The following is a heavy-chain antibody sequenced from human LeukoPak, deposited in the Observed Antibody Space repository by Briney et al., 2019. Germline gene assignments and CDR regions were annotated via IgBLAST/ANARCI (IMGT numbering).Heavy chain of an antibody. CDR2: INPSGADT. CDR3: AVIMYLAGDYYLDY. CDR1: GYTFTTYY. V-gene: IGHV1-46*01. J-gene: IGHJ4*02. D-gene: IGHD4-17*01. Sequence: GASVTVSCKASGYTFTTYYIHWVRQAPGQGLEWMGVINPSGADTTYAQEFLGRVTVTRDTSTSTVYMELSILRSEDTAVYYCAVIMYLAGDYYLDYWGQGTLVTVSS.